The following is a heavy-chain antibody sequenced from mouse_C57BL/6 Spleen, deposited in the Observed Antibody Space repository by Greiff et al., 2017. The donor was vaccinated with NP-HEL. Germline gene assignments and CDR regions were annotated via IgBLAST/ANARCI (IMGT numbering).Heavy chain of an antibody. V-gene: IGHV3-6*01. CDR3: AREGDYGSPPFAY. Sequence: EVHLVESGPGLVKPSQSLSLTCSVTGYSITSGYYWNWIRQFPGNKLEWMGYISYDGSNNYNPSLKNRISITRDTSKNQFFLKLNSVTTEDTATYYCAREGDYGSPPFAYWGQGTLVTVSA. CDR2: ISYDGSN. D-gene: IGHD1-1*01. CDR1: GYSITSGYY. J-gene: IGHJ3*01.